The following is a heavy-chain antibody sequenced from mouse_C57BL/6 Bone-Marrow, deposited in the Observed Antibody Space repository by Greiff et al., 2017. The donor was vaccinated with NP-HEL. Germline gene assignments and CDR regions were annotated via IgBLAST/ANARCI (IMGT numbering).Heavy chain of an antibody. CDR3: ARFDGYYGFAY. CDR1: GYTFTNYW. V-gene: IGHV1-63*01. Sequence: QVQLQQSGAELVRPGTSVKMSCKASGYTFTNYWIGWAKQRPGHGLEWIGDIYPGGGYTNYNEKFKGKATLTADKSSSTAYMQVSSLTSEDSAIYYCARFDGYYGFAYWGRGTRVTVSA. D-gene: IGHD2-3*01. J-gene: IGHJ3*01. CDR2: IYPGGGYT.